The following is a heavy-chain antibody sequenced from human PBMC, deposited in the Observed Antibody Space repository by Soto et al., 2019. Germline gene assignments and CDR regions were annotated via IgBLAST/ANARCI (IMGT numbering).Heavy chain of an antibody. J-gene: IGHJ6*02. CDR3: ARPYSSGSRSYYGMDV. CDR1: GGTFSSYA. CDR2: IIPIFGTA. V-gene: IGHV1-69*12. D-gene: IGHD6-19*01. Sequence: QVQLVQSGAEVKKPGSSVKVSCKASGGTFSSYAISWVRQAPGQGLEWMGGIIPIFGTANYAQKFQGRVTITADESTSTAYMELSSLRSEDTVVYYCARPYSSGSRSYYGMDVWGQGTTVTVSS.